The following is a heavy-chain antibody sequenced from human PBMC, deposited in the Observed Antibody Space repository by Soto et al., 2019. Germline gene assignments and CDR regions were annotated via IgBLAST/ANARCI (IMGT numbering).Heavy chain of an antibody. CDR3: ARGNWFDP. CDR2: MNPNSGNA. V-gene: IGHV1-8*01. Sequence: GASVKVSCKASGYTFTGYDINWVRQGSGQGLEWMGWMNPNSGNAGYAQKFQGRLTMTRNNSISTAYMELSSLRSEDAAVYYCARGNWFDPWGQGTLVTVSS. CDR1: GYTFTGYD. J-gene: IGHJ5*02.